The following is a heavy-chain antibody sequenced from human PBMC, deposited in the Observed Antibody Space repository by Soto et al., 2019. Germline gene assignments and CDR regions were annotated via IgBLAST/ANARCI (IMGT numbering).Heavy chain of an antibody. J-gene: IGHJ6*02. CDR1: GGTFSSYA. Sequence: SVKVSCKASGGTFSSYAISWVRQAPGQGLEWMGGIIPIFTTANYAQKFQGRVTITADESTSTAYMELSSLRSEGTAVYYCARGHDYGSGSYVYGMDVWGQGTTVTVSS. V-gene: IGHV1-69*13. D-gene: IGHD3-10*01. CDR2: IIPIFTTA. CDR3: ARGHDYGSGSYVYGMDV.